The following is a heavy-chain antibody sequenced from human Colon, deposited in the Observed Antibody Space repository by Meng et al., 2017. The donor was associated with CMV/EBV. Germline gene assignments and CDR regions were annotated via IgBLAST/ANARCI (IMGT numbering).Heavy chain of an antibody. J-gene: IGHJ2*01. CDR1: GFSFSDHF. V-gene: IGHV3-11*01. D-gene: IGHD1-26*01. CDR2: ITPDATTI. Sequence: GSLRLSCAASGFSFSDHFMHWMRHTPERGLEWLSYITPDATTIYYADSVKGRFTVSRDNANHLMYLQMNSLRAEDTAVYYCAVQAGPTERYFDLWGRGTLVTVSS. CDR3: AVQAGPTERYFDL.